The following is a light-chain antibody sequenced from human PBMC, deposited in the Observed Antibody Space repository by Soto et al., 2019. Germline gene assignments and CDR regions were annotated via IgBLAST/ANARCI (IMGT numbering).Light chain of an antibody. J-gene: IGKJ2*01. CDR1: QSISTW. V-gene: IGKV1-5*01. CDR3: QQYNSYPYT. Sequence: DIQMTQSPSTVSASVGDAVAITYRASQSISTWLAWYQQKPGKAPNLLIYDASTLESGGPSGFSGSGSGTEFTLTISSLQPDDSTTYYCQQYNSYPYTFGQGTKLVIK. CDR2: DAS.